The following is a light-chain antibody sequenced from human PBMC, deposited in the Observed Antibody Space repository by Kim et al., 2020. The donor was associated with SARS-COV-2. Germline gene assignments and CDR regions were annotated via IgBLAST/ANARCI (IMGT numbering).Light chain of an antibody. CDR3: CSSAADLTLV. Sequence: SITISGTGSSGDIGTCYLFSWYQQHPGKAPKVIIYEVSRRPAGFSTRFSGYKAGNTASLTISGLQTEDEADYYCCSSAADLTLVFGGGTQLTVL. CDR2: EVS. CDR1: SGDIGTCYL. J-gene: IGLJ3*02. V-gene: IGLV2-23*02.